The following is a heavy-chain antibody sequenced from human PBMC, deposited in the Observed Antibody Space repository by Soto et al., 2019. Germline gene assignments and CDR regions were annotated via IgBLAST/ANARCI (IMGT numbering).Heavy chain of an antibody. D-gene: IGHD3-10*01. CDR3: ARMEKVITMVRGVIYKWFDP. J-gene: IGHJ5*02. Sequence: SELLSLTYTVSGGHIRSSSYYWSWIRQPPGKGLEWIGYIYYSGSTYYNPSLKSRVTISVDTSKNQFSLKLSSVTAADTAVYYCARMEKVITMVRGVIYKWFDPWGQGTLVTVSS. V-gene: IGHV4-31*03. CDR2: IYYSGST. CDR1: GGHIRSSSYY.